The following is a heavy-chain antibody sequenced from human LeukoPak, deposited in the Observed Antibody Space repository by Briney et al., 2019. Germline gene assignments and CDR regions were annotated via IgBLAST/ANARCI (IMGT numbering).Heavy chain of an antibody. CDR3: ARELAAAGSDAFDI. CDR1: GGSISSGDYY. J-gene: IGHJ3*02. Sequence: SQTLSLTCTVSGGSISSGDYYWSWIRQPPGKGLEWIGYIYYSGSTNYNPSLKSRVTISVDTSKNQFSLKLSSVTAADTAVYYCARELAAAGSDAFDIWGQGTMVTVSS. V-gene: IGHV4-61*08. CDR2: IYYSGST. D-gene: IGHD6-13*01.